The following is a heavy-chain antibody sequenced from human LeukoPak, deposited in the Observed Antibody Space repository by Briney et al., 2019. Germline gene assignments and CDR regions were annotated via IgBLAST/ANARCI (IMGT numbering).Heavy chain of an antibody. V-gene: IGHV3-23*01. CDR1: GFTVSSDY. CDR2: ISGSGGST. CDR3: AKDRLLWFGELLFDY. Sequence: PGGSLRLSCAASGFTVSSDYMSWVRQAPGKGLEWVSAISGSGGSTYYADSVKGRFTISRDNSKNTLYLQMNSLRAEDTAVYYCAKDRLLWFGELLFDYWGQGTLVTVSS. J-gene: IGHJ4*02. D-gene: IGHD3-10*01.